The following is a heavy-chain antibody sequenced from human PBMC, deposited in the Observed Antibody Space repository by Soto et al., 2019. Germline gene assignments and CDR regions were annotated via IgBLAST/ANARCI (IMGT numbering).Heavy chain of an antibody. V-gene: IGHV3-23*01. CDR1: GFTFSSYA. D-gene: IGHD6-6*01. CDR3: LIHNIKSSSPRPYYYYGMDV. J-gene: IGHJ6*02. Sequence: GGSLRLSCAASGFTFSSYAMSWVRQAPGKGLEWVSAISGSGGSTYYADSVKGRFTISRDNSKNTLYLQMNSLRAEDTAVYYCLIHNIKSSSPRPYYYYGMDVWGQGTTVTVSS. CDR2: ISGSGGST.